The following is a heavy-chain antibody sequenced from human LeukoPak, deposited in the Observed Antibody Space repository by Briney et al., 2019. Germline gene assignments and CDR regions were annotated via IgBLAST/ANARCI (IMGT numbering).Heavy chain of an antibody. CDR3: AKDYYGSGTYYNNWFDP. Sequence: GGSLRLSCATSGFTFSGYSMNWVRQAPGKGLEWISYISSSSINIHYGDSVKGRFTISRDNAENSLYLQMNSLRAEDTAVYYCAKDYYGSGTYYNNWFDPWGQGTLVTVSS. V-gene: IGHV3-48*01. CDR1: GFTFSGYS. CDR2: ISSSSINI. D-gene: IGHD3-10*01. J-gene: IGHJ5*02.